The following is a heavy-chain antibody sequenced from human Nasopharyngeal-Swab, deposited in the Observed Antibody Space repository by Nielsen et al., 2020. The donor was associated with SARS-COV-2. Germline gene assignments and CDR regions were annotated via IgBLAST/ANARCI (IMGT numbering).Heavy chain of an antibody. V-gene: IGHV1-8*01. J-gene: IGHJ6*02. CDR3: ARDWSIAVAGYYYYYGMDV. CDR2: VNPNSGNT. Sequence: ASVKVSCKASGYTFTSYDINWVRQATGQGLERMGWVNPNSGNTGYAQKFQGRVTMTRNTSISTAYMELSSLRSEDTAVYYCARDWSIAVAGYYYYYGMDVWGQGTAVTVSS. D-gene: IGHD6-19*01. CDR1: GYTFTSYD.